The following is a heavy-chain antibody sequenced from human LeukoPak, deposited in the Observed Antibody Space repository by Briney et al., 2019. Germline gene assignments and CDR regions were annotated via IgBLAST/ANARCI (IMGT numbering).Heavy chain of an antibody. CDR1: GFTFSSYG. CDR3: ARDQRDYDFWSGLRGGLPDY. V-gene: IGHV3-33*08. Sequence: PGGSLRLSCAASGFTFSSYGMHWVRQAPGKGLEWVAVIWYDGSNKYYADSVKGRFTISRDNSKNTLYLQMNSLRAEDTAVYYCARDQRDYDFWSGLRGGLPDYWGQGTLVTVSS. J-gene: IGHJ4*02. D-gene: IGHD3-3*01. CDR2: IWYDGSNK.